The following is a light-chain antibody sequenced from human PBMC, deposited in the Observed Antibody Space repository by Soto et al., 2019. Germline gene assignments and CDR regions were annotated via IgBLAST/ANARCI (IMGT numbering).Light chain of an antibody. J-gene: IGKJ5*01. CDR1: QSVSSY. Sequence: EIVLTQSPATLSLSPGERATLSCRASQSVSSYLAWYQQKPGQAPRLLIYDASNRATGIPARFSGSGYGTDFTLTMSSLEPEDFAVYYCQQRSNWHPITFGQGTRLEIK. CDR3: QQRSNWHPIT. CDR2: DAS. V-gene: IGKV3-11*01.